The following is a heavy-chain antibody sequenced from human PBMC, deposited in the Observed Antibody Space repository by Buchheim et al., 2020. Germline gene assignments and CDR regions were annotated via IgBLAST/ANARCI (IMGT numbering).Heavy chain of an antibody. CDR3: ARAGPGITLADIFDY. J-gene: IGHJ4*02. CDR1: GGSISSAAYY. V-gene: IGHV4-31*03. D-gene: IGHD6-13*01. CDR2: IHYSGRT. Sequence: QVQLQESGPGLVELSQTLSLTCTVSGGSISSAAYYWSWIRQHPERGLEWIGYIHYSGRTYYSPSLKSRVTMSVDTSETHFSLRLTSVTAADTAVYYCARAGPGITLADIFDYWGQGTL.